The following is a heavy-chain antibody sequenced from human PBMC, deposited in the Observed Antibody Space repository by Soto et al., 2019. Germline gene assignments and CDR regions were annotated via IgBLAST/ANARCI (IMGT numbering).Heavy chain of an antibody. CDR2: ISYDGSNK. V-gene: IGHV3-30-3*01. CDR3: ARSATYYDFWSGYYPFDY. J-gene: IGHJ4*02. CDR1: GFTFSSYA. Sequence: QVQLVESGGGVVQPGRSLRLSCAASGFTFSSYAMHWVRQAPGKGLEWVAVISYDGSNKYYAESVKGRFTISRDNSKNTLNLQMNSLRAEDTAVYYCARSATYYDFWSGYYPFDYWGQGTLVTVSS. D-gene: IGHD3-3*01.